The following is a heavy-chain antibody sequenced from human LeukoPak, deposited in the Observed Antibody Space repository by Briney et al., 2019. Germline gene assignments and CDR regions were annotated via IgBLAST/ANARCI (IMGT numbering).Heavy chain of an antibody. CDR3: ARTYYHDSSGYSPDDAFDI. CDR2: IIPTFGTA. J-gene: IGHJ3*02. V-gene: IGHV1-69*05. D-gene: IGHD3-22*01. CDR1: GGTFSSYA. Sequence: ASVKVSCKASGGTFSSYAISWVRQAPGQGLEWMGGIIPTFGTANYAQKFQGRVTITTDESTSTAYMELSSLRSEDTAVYYCARTYYHDSSGYSPDDAFDIWGQGTMVTVSS.